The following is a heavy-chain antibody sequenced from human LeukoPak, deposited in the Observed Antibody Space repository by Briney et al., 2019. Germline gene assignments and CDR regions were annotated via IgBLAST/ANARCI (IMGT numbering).Heavy chain of an antibody. D-gene: IGHD3-10*01. CDR1: GFTFSSYA. Sequence: GGSLRLSCAASGFTFSSYAMSWVRQAPGKGLEWVAAISAEGDIQIYLDSVIGRFTISRDNSKSTLYLQMNSLRIEDTGFYYCTRDMIRGVPDYIDYWGQGTLVTVSS. V-gene: IGHV3-30-3*01. CDR3: TRDMIRGVPDYIDY. CDR2: ISAEGDIQ. J-gene: IGHJ4*02.